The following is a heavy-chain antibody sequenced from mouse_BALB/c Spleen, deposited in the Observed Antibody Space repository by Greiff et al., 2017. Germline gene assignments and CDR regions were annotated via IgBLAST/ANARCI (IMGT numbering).Heavy chain of an antibody. CDR2: ISSGGSYT. Sequence: EVQGVESGGDLVKPGESLKLSCAASGFTFSSYGMSWVRQTPDKRLEWVATISSGGSYTYYPDSVKGRFTISRDNAKNTLYLQMSSLKSEDTVMYYGARQHYGSSYFDYWGQGTTLTVSS. D-gene: IGHD1-1*01. J-gene: IGHJ2*01. CDR1: GFTFSSYG. CDR3: ARQHYGSSYFDY. V-gene: IGHV5-6*01.